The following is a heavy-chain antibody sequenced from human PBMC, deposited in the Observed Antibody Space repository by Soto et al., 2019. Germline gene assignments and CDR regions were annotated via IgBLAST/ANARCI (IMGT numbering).Heavy chain of an antibody. J-gene: IGHJ4*02. CDR1: GFTFSSYG. CDR2: IWYDGSNK. Sequence: QVQLVESGGGVVQPGRSLRLSCAASGFTFSSYGMHWVRQAPGKGLEWVAVIWYDGSNKYYADSVKGRFTISRDNSKNTLYLQMNSLRAEDTAVYYCARGVEMAKIQFDYWGQGTLVTVSS. V-gene: IGHV3-33*01. CDR3: ARGVEMAKIQFDY. D-gene: IGHD5-12*01.